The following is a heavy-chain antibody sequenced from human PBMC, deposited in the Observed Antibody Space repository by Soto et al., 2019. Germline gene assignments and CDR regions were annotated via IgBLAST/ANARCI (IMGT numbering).Heavy chain of an antibody. CDR2: IIPLYGTV. D-gene: IGHD3-10*01. V-gene: IGHV1-69*06. CDR3: ARVRVIRGVIPSHFGL. Sequence: ASVKVSCKASGATFNSYGISWVRQALGQGLDWMGVIIPLYGTVNYAQKFQGRVSITADKSTSTAYMDLNSLRSDDTAVYYCARVRVIRGVIPSHFGLWGQGTQVTVSS. J-gene: IGHJ4*02. CDR1: GATFNSYG.